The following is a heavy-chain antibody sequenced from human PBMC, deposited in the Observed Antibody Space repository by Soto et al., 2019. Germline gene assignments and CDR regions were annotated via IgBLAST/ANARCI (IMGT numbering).Heavy chain of an antibody. Sequence: GGSLRLSCAASGFTFSDYYMSWIRQAPGKGLEWVSYISSSGSTIYYADSVKGRFTISRDNAKNSLYLQMNSLRAEDTADYYGARAKMRDTDDAVDIWGQGTMVTVSS. D-gene: IGHD5-18*01. CDR2: ISSSGSTI. CDR1: GFTFSDYY. CDR3: ARAKMRDTDDAVDI. J-gene: IGHJ3*02. V-gene: IGHV3-11*01.